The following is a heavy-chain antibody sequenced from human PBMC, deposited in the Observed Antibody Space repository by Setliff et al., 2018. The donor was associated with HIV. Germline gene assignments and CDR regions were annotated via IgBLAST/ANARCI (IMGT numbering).Heavy chain of an antibody. CDR2: ISGFNGNT. J-gene: IGHJ3*02. D-gene: IGHD6-19*01. CDR1: GYSFARYG. V-gene: IGHV1-18*01. Sequence: ASVKVSCKASGYSFARYGLSWVRQAPGQGLEWMGWISGFNGNTKYAQSFQDRAAMTTETATSTAYMEMRSLRSDDTAVYFCARVPYRGAWFSGGHDAFDIWGQGTMVTVSS. CDR3: ARVPYRGAWFSGGHDAFDI.